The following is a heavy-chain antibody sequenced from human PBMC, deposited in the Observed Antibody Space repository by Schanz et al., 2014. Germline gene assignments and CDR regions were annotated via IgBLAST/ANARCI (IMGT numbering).Heavy chain of an antibody. J-gene: IGHJ5*02. CDR3: AREPLSGYNWFDP. CDR1: GGSFSGYY. CDR2: IYYSGST. Sequence: QVQLQQWGAGLLKPSETLSLTCGVFGGSFSGYYWSWIRQPPGKGLEWIGYIYYSGSTYYNPSLKSRVTISVDTSKNQFSLKLSSVTAADTAVYYCAREPLSGYNWFDPWGQGSLVNVSS. D-gene: IGHD6-25*01. V-gene: IGHV4-34*01.